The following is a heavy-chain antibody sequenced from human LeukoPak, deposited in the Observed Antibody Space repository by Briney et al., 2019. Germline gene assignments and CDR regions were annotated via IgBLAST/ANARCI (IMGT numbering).Heavy chain of an antibody. CDR1: GFTFSSYE. D-gene: IGHD3-9*01. V-gene: IGHV3-48*03. Sequence: PGGSLRLSCAPSGFTFSSYEMNWVRQAPGKGLEWVTYISSSGRTKYYADSVKGRFTISRDNAKSSLYLQMNSLRAEDTAVYYCARMTISAHLDYWGQGTLVTVSS. J-gene: IGHJ4*02. CDR3: ARMTISAHLDY. CDR2: ISSSGRTK.